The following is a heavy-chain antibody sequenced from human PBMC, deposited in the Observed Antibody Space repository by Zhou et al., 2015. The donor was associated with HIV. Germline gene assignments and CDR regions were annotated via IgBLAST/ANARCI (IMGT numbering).Heavy chain of an antibody. CDR3: ARCIDEGIAAAGKYYFDY. D-gene: IGHD6-13*01. Sequence: QVQLVQSGAEVKKPGASVKVSCKASGYTFSSYGISWVRQAPGQGLEWMGWISAYNANTHYAQKLQGRVTMTTDTSTSTAYMELRSLRSDDTAVYYCARCIDEGIAAAGKYYFDYWGQGTLVTVSS. CDR1: GYTFSSYG. J-gene: IGHJ4*02. CDR2: ISAYNANT. V-gene: IGHV1-18*01.